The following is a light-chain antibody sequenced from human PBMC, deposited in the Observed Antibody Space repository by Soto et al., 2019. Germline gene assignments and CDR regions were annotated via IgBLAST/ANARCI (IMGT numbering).Light chain of an antibody. V-gene: IGLV1-40*01. Sequence: QSVLTQPPSVSGAPGQRATISCTGSSSNIGAGYDVHWYQQLPGTAPKLLIYGNSNRPSGVPDRFSGSKSGTSASLAITGLQAEDEADYYCQSYDSSLSAPVFGTGTKLTVL. CDR1: SSNIGAGYD. CDR3: QSYDSSLSAPV. J-gene: IGLJ1*01. CDR2: GNS.